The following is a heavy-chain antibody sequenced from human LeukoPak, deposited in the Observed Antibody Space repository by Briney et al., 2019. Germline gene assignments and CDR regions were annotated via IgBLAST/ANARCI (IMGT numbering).Heavy chain of an antibody. J-gene: IGHJ6*03. CDR1: GGSFSGYY. Sequence: SETLSLTCAVYGGSFSGYYWSWIRQPPGKGLEWIGEINHSGSTNYNPSLKSRVTISVDTSKNQFSLKLSSVTAADTAVYYCAREGTDQYYYYYMDVWGKGTTVTVSS. D-gene: IGHD3-10*01. CDR3: AREGTDQYYYYYMDV. CDR2: INHSGST. V-gene: IGHV4-34*01.